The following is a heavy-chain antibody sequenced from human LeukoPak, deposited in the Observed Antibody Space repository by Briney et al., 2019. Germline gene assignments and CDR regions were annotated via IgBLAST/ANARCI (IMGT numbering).Heavy chain of an antibody. CDR2: INHSGST. Sequence: PSETLSLTCAVYGGSFSGYYWSWIRQPPGKGLEWIGEINHSGSTNYNPSLKSRVTISEDTSKNQFSLKLSSVTAADTAVYYCARLGLYSSSNVWGKGTTVTVSS. CDR3: ARLGLYSSSNV. J-gene: IGHJ6*04. D-gene: IGHD6-6*01. CDR1: GGSFSGYY. V-gene: IGHV4-34*01.